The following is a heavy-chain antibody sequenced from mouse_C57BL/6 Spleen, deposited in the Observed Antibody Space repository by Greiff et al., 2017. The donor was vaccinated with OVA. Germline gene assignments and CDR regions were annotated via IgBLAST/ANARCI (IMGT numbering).Heavy chain of an antibody. Sequence: VQLQQSGAELVRPGASVTLSCKASGYTFTDYEMHWVKQTPVHGLEWIGAIDPETGGTAYNQKFKGKAILTADKSSSTAYMELRSLTSEYSAVYYGTRSSYYSNPYYFDYWGQGTTLTVSS. D-gene: IGHD2-5*01. CDR2: IDPETGGT. CDR1: GYTFTDYE. J-gene: IGHJ2*01. V-gene: IGHV1-15*01. CDR3: TRSSYYSNPYYFDY.